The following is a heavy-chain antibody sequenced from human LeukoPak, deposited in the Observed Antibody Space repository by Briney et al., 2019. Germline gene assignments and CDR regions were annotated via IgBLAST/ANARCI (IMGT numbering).Heavy chain of an antibody. CDR3: AKVPHEDSYQYPGIFDF. Sequence: PGGSLRLSCAASGFTFSSYAMTWVRQAPGKGLEWVSLLRGSGGTTYYADSVKGRFTISRDNSKNTLYLQMNSLRVEDTAVYYRAKVPHEDSYQYPGIFDFWGQGTLVTVSS. J-gene: IGHJ4*02. CDR1: GFTFSSYA. D-gene: IGHD5-18*01. CDR2: LRGSGGTT. V-gene: IGHV3-23*01.